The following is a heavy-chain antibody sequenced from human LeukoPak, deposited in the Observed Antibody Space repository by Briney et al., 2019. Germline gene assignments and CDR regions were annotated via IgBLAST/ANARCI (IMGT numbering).Heavy chain of an antibody. CDR2: IYYSGST. J-gene: IGHJ6*03. V-gene: IGHV4-39*01. CDR1: GGSISSSSYY. Sequence: SETLSLTCTVSGGSISSSSYYWGWLRQPPGKGLEWIGSIYYSGSTYYNPSLKSRVTISVDTYKNQFSLKLSSVTAADAAVYYCARHKGSGSYSYYYYYMDVWGKGTTVTVS. D-gene: IGHD3-10*01. CDR3: ARHKGSGSYSYYYYYMDV.